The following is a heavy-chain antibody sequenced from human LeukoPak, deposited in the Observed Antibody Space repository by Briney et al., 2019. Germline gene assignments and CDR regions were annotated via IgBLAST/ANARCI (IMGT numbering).Heavy chain of an antibody. CDR2: HYYSGRT. CDR3: ARDTYYYDSGCYDDAFDI. V-gene: IGHV4-59*12. D-gene: IGHD3-22*01. Sequence: SDPLSLTCTVPGGSISTYFWSWIRQPAGRGLECIGHHYYSGRTNYNPPLKSRVTISVDTSKSQFSLKLSSVTAADTAVYYCARDTYYYDSGCYDDAFDIWGPGTTVTVSS. J-gene: IGHJ3*02. CDR1: GGSISTYF.